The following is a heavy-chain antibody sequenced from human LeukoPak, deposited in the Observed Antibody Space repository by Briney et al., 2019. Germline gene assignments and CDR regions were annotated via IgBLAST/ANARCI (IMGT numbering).Heavy chain of an antibody. V-gene: IGHV1-58*01. CDR2: IVVGSGNT. CDR3: AATREGYYGMDV. CDR1: GFTFTSSA. D-gene: IGHD1-26*01. Sequence: GASAKVSCKASGFTFTSSAVQWVRQARGQRLEWIGWIVVGSGNTNYAQKFQERVTITRDMSTSTAYMELSSLRSEDTAVYYCAATREGYYGMDVWGQGTTVTVSS. J-gene: IGHJ6*02.